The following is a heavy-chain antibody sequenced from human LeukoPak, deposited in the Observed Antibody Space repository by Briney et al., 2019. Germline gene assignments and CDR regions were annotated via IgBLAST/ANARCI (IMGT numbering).Heavy chain of an antibody. CDR3: ARGPHYYDSSGYYYSWFDP. CDR1: GGSFSGYY. J-gene: IGHJ5*02. CDR2: INHGGST. Sequence: SETLSLTCAVYGGSFSGYYWSWIRQPPGKGLEWIGEINHGGSTNYNPSLKSRVTISVDTSKNQFSLKLSSVTAADTAVYYCARGPHYYDSSGYYYSWFDPWGQGTLVTVSS. D-gene: IGHD3-22*01. V-gene: IGHV4-34*01.